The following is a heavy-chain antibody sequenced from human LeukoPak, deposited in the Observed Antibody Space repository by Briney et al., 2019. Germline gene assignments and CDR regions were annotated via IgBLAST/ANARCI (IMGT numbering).Heavy chain of an antibody. CDR2: IYYSVRT. V-gene: IGHV4-59*11. CDR3: ARVYSGSYSAYDY. CDR1: GASISSHY. D-gene: IGHD1-26*01. J-gene: IGHJ4*02. Sequence: AETLSLTCSVSGASISSHYWSWIRQPPGKGLEWIGYIYYSVRTNYNPSLKSRVTISVDMPNNQFSLKLSSVTAADTAVYYCARVYSGSYSAYDYWGQGTLVTVSS.